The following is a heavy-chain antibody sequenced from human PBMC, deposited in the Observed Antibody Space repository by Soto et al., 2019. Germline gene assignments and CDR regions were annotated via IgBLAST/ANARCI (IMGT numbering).Heavy chain of an antibody. CDR2: IYYSGST. J-gene: IGHJ4*02. V-gene: IGHV4-59*01. CDR3: ASNYDSSGYYYGLFDY. D-gene: IGHD3-22*01. CDR1: GGSISSYY. Sequence: SETLSLTCTVSGGSISSYYWSWIRQPPGKGLEWIGYIYYSGSTNYNPSLKSRVTISVDTSKNQFSLKLSSVTAADTAVYYCASNYDSSGYYYGLFDYWGQGTLVTVSS.